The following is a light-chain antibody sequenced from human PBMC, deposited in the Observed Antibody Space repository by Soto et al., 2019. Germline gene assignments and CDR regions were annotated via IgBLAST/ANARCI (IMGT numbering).Light chain of an antibody. CDR3: QNWGTGIRV. Sequence: QLVLTQSPSASASLGASVKLTCTLSSGHSSYAIAWHQQQPEKGPRYLMKLNSDGSHTNGTGIPDRFSGSSSGAERYLIISSLRSDDEADYCCQNWGTGIRVFGGGTKLTVL. J-gene: IGLJ3*02. CDR2: LNSDGSH. V-gene: IGLV4-69*01. CDR1: SGHSSYA.